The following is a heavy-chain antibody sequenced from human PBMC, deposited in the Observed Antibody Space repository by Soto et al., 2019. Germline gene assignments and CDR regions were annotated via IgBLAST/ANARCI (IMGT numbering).Heavy chain of an antibody. D-gene: IGHD6-19*01. CDR3: AKDRSQGAVAGTSDFDY. V-gene: IGHV3-23*01. Sequence: GSLRLSCAASGFSFSSYALNWVRQAPGKGLEWVSTISGRGGRAYYADSVKGRFTISRDNSKNALYLQLDSLRAEDTAVYYCAKDRSQGAVAGTSDFDYWGQGTLVTVSS. CDR1: GFSFSSYA. CDR2: ISGRGGRA. J-gene: IGHJ4*02.